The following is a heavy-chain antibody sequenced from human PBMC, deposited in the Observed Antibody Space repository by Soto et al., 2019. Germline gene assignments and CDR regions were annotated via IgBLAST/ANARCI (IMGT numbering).Heavy chain of an antibody. J-gene: IGHJ6*03. V-gene: IGHV1-3*01. CDR2: INAGNGNT. D-gene: IGHD2-2*01. Sequence: GASVKVSCKASGYTFTSYAMHWVRQAPGQRLEWMGWINAGNGNTKYSQKFQGRVTITRDTSASTAYMELSSLRSEDTAVYYCARGVVVPAAWRGVYYYYMDVWGKGTTVTVSS. CDR3: ARGVVVPAAWRGVYYYYMDV. CDR1: GYTFTSYA.